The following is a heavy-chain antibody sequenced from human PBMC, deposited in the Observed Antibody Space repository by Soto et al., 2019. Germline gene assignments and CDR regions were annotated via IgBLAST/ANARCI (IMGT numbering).Heavy chain of an antibody. CDR2: INTGNGNT. J-gene: IGHJ6*02. V-gene: IGHV1-3*04. Sequence: QVQLVQSGAEAKKPGASVKVYCKASGYNFTMYAMIWVRQAPGQRPEWMGWINTGNGNTNYSPKLQGRVPITRDTSASTAYMELGSLKSEDTAVAYCARGEGLYYAYSGMDVWGQGSTVTVSS. CDR1: GYNFTMYA. CDR3: ARGEGLYYAYSGMDV.